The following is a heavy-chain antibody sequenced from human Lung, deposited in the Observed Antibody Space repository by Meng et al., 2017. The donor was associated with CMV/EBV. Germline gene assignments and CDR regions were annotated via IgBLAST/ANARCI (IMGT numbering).Heavy chain of an antibody. Sequence: SXTXSLXCAVYGGSFSGYYWSWIRQPPGKGLEWIGEINHSGSINYNPSLKSRVTISVDTSKDQFSLKLNSVTAADTAVYYCARAPIINDFWSGQVSNYFDNWGQGTXVTGSS. CDR2: INHSGSI. V-gene: IGHV4-34*01. CDR1: GGSFSGYY. D-gene: IGHD3-3*01. J-gene: IGHJ4*02. CDR3: ARAPIINDFWSGQVSNYFDN.